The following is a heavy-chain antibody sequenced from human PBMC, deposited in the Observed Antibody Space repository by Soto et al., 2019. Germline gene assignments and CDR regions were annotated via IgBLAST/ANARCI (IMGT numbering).Heavy chain of an antibody. V-gene: IGHV4-34*01. Sequence: KSSETLSLTCAVYGGSFSGYYWSWIRQPPGKGLEWIGEINHSGSTNYNPSLKSRVTISVDTSISTAYMELSRLTSDDTAVYYCARLPPPSLYYYGMDVWGQGTTVTVSS. J-gene: IGHJ6*02. CDR1: GGSFSGYY. CDR2: INHSGST. CDR3: ARLPPPSLYYYGMDV.